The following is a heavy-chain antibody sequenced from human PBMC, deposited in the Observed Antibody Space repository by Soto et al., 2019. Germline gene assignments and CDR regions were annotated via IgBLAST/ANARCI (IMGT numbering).Heavy chain of an antibody. CDR2: ISASGVST. V-gene: IGHV3-23*01. CDR3: AKVYARYGSGFMDV. D-gene: IGHD3-10*01. Sequence: EVQLLESGGGLVQPGASLRLSCAASGLTFSTYAMSWVRQAPGKGLEWVSAISASGVSTYRADFVKGRFTISRDNSKNMVFLQMKSLRAEDTALYYCAKVYARYGSGFMDVWGQGTTVTVSS. J-gene: IGHJ6*02. CDR1: GLTFSTYA.